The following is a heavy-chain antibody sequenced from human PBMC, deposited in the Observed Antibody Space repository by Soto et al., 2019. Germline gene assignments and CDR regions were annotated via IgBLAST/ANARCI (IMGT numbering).Heavy chain of an antibody. CDR2: IIPISGTA. J-gene: IGHJ4*02. D-gene: IGHD3-22*01. CDR1: GGTFSSYA. Sequence: SVKVSCKASGGTFSSYAISWVRQAPGQGLEWMGGIIPISGTANYAQKFQGRVTITTDASTSTAYMELRSLRSDDTAVYYCASNYYDSSGYYYFDYWGQGTLVTVSS. V-gene: IGHV1-69*05. CDR3: ASNYYDSSGYYYFDY.